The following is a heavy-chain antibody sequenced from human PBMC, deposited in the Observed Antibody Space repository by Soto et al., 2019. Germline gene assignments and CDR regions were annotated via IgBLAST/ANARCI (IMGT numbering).Heavy chain of an antibody. D-gene: IGHD2-2*02. Sequence: PGGSLRLSCAAPGFTFSSYAMSWVRQAPGKGLEWVSAISGSGGSTYYADSVKGRFTISRDNSKNTLYLQMNSLRAEDTAVYYCAKDGCSSTSCYKDYWGQGTLVTVSS. J-gene: IGHJ4*02. CDR3: AKDGCSSTSCYKDY. CDR2: ISGSGGST. V-gene: IGHV3-23*01. CDR1: GFTFSSYA.